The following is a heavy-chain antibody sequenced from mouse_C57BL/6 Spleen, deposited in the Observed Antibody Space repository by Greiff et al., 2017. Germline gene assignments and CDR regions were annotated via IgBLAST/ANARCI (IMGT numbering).Heavy chain of an antibody. CDR1: GYTFTSYW. V-gene: IGHV1-69*01. CDR3: AREGVGGLRQKFAY. CDR2: IDPSACYT. Sequence: QVQLQQPGAELVMPGASVKLSCKASGYTFTSYWMHWVKQRPGQGLEWIGEIDPSACYTNYNQKFKGKSTLTVDKSSSTAYMQLSSLTSEDSAVYYCAREGVGGLRQKFAYWGQGTLVTVSA. J-gene: IGHJ3*01. D-gene: IGHD2-4*01.